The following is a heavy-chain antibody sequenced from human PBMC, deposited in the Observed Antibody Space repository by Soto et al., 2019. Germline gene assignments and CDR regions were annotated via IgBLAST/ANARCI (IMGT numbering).Heavy chain of an antibody. Sequence: SETLSLTCAVYGGSFSGYYWSWIRQPPGKGLEWIGEINHSGSTNYNPSLKSRVTISVDTSKNQFSLKLSSVTAADTAVYYCARGNHVNSYGDYWVRKPIRYYMDVWGKGTTVTVSS. CDR3: ARGNHVNSYGDYWVRKPIRYYMDV. D-gene: IGHD4-17*01. CDR2: INHSGST. V-gene: IGHV4-34*01. J-gene: IGHJ6*03. CDR1: GGSFSGYY.